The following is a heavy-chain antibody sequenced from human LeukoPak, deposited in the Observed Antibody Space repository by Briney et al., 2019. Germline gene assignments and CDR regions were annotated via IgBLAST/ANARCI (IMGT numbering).Heavy chain of an antibody. J-gene: IGHJ3*02. CDR2: IKTDGSST. CDR1: GFTFSTYW. CDR3: VRDPHGSGSSNSPHDAFDI. V-gene: IGHV3-74*01. Sequence: GVSLRLSCAASGFTFSTYWMHWVRQGPGNGLVWVSRIKTDGSSTSYADSVKGRFTISRDNAKNTVYLQMSSLGAEDTAVYYCVRDPHGSGSSNSPHDAFDIWGHGTMVTVSS. D-gene: IGHD3-10*01.